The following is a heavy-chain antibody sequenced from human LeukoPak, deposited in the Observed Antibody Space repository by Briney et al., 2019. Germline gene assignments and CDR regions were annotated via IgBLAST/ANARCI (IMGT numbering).Heavy chain of an antibody. CDR2: ISSSGSII. J-gene: IGHJ5*02. V-gene: IGHV3-48*03. D-gene: IGHD3-3*01. Sequence: PGGSLRLSCAASGFTFSSYEMNWVRQAPGKGLEWVSYISSSGSIIYYVDSVKGRFTISRDNAKNSLYLQMNSLRAEDTAVYYCARDLNDFWSGYPNWFDPWGQGTLVTVSS. CDR1: GFTFSSYE. CDR3: ARDLNDFWSGYPNWFDP.